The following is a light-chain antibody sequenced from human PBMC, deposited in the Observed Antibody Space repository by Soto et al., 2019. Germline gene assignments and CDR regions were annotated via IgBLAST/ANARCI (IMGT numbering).Light chain of an antibody. CDR3: QQRSNWPLT. J-gene: IGKJ3*01. CDR2: DAS. CDR1: QSVSSC. V-gene: IGKV3-11*01. Sequence: EIVLTQTPATLSLSPGERATLSCRASQSVSSCLAWYQQKPGQAPRILIYDASNRATGIPARFSGSGSGTDFTLTISSLEPEDFAVYYCQQRSNWPLTFGPGTKVDIK.